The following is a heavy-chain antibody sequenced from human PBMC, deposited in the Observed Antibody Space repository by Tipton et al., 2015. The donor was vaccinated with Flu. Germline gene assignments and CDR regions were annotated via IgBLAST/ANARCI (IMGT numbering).Heavy chain of an antibody. D-gene: IGHD3-10*01. Sequence: QVQLVQSGAEVKQPGASVKVSCKTSGYTFTAYFIHWMRQAPGQGLEWMGWNNPHSGDTNAAQKFQGRVTMTRDTSISTAYMELRRLRSDDTAVYYCARDFYSSGSFDYVGQGTLVTVSS. CDR2: NNPHSGDT. V-gene: IGHV1-2*02. CDR3: ARDFYSSGSFDY. J-gene: IGHJ4*02. CDR1: GYTFTAYF.